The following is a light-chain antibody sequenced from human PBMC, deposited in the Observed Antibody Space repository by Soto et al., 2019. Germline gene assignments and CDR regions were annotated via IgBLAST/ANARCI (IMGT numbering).Light chain of an antibody. V-gene: IGKV2-30*01. Sequence: DVVMTQSPVSLPVTLGQPASISCRSSRSLVYSDGNTYLNWFRQRPGQSPRRLIYQVSNRDSGVPDRFSGSGSCTDFPLKINRVEAEDVGVYYCMQGTHWPWTFGQGTKVEIK. CDR2: QVS. J-gene: IGKJ1*01. CDR3: MQGTHWPWT. CDR1: RSLVYSDGNTY.